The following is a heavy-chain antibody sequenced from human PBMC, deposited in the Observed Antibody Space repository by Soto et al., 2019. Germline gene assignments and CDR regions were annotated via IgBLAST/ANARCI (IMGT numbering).Heavy chain of an antibody. V-gene: IGHV5-51*01. Sequence: GESLKISCKGSGYSFTSHWIGGVRQMPGKGLEWMGIIYPSDSDTRYNPSFQGQVTLSVDKSIATAYLHWSSLKASDTAIYYCARGSGYNFYWGQGTLVTVSS. CDR3: ARGSGYNFY. J-gene: IGHJ4*02. D-gene: IGHD5-12*01. CDR2: IYPSDSDT. CDR1: GYSFTSHW.